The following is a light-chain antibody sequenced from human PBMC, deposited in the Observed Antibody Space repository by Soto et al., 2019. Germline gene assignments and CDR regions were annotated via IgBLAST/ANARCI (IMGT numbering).Light chain of an antibody. CDR2: DVS. CDR3: SSYTSSITLGV. Sequence: LTPPASVAGSPGQSITISCTGTSSDVGGYDYVSWYQQHPGKAPKLMTYDVSNRPSGVSNRFSGSKSGNTASLTISGLQDEDEADYYCSSYTSSITLGVFGTGTKVTVL. CDR1: SSDVGGYDY. J-gene: IGLJ1*01. V-gene: IGLV2-14*01.